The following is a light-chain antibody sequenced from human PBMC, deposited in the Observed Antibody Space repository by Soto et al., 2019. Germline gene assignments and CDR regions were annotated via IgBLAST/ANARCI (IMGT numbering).Light chain of an antibody. J-gene: IGKJ2*01. Sequence: DIVMTQTPLSSPVTLGQPASISCRSSQSLLDSDGDTYFSWLQQLPGQPPRLLIYKTSSRFSGVPDRFSGSGAGTEFTLKISRVEVEDVGVYYCMQATQFPHTVGQGTKLEI. V-gene: IGKV2-24*01. CDR1: QSLLDSDGDTY. CDR2: KTS. CDR3: MQATQFPHT.